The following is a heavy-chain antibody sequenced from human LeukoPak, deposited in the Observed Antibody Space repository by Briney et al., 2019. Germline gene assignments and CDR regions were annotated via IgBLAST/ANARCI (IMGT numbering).Heavy chain of an antibody. V-gene: IGHV3-23*01. J-gene: IGHJ3*02. CDR3: ARRSAAKDAFDI. CDR1: GFTFSSYA. CDR2: IRGSGGNT. D-gene: IGHD6-25*01. Sequence: GGSLRLSCAASGFTFSSYAMSWVRQAPGKGLEWVSVIRGSGGNTYYADSVKGRFTISRDNAKNTLYLQMNSLRAEDTAVYYCARRSAAKDAFDIWGQGTMVTVSS.